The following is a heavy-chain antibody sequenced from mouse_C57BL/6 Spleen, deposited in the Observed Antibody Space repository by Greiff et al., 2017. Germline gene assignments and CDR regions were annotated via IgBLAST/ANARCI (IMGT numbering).Heavy chain of an antibody. Sequence: DVQLVESGGDLVKPGGSLKLSCAASGFTFSSYGMSWVRQTPDKRLEWVATISSGGSYTYYPDSVKGRFTISRDNAKNTLYLQMSSLKSEDTAMYYCARQITTVVATDWYFDVWGTGTTVTVSA. CDR1: GFTFSSYG. CDR3: ARQITTVVATDWYFDV. CDR2: ISSGGSYT. J-gene: IGHJ1*03. D-gene: IGHD1-1*01. V-gene: IGHV5-6*01.